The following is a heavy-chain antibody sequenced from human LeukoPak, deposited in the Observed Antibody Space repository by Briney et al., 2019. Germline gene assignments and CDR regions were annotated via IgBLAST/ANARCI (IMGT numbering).Heavy chain of an antibody. CDR1: GYIFINYY. D-gene: IGHD3-10*01. Sequence: ASVKVSCKASGYIFINYYMHWVRQARGQGLEWMGTINPSGGSTTYAQKFQGRVTMTRDTSTSTVYMELSSLRSEDTAVYYCARDHGSAYYRAPRHWGQGTLVTVSS. CDR2: INPSGGST. CDR3: ARDHGSAYYRAPRH. V-gene: IGHV1-46*01. J-gene: IGHJ4*02.